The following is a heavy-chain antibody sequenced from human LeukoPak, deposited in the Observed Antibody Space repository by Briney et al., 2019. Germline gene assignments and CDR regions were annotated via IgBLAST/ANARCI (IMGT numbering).Heavy chain of an antibody. CDR3: ARGQGPKNNWFDP. J-gene: IGHJ5*02. Sequence: ASVKVSCKASGYTFTGYYMHWVRQAPGQGLEWMGWINPNSGGTNYAQKFQGRVTMTRDTSISTAYMELSRLRSDDTAVYYCARGQGPKNNWFDPWGQGTLVTVSS. CDR1: GYTFTGYY. V-gene: IGHV1-2*02. CDR2: INPNSGGT.